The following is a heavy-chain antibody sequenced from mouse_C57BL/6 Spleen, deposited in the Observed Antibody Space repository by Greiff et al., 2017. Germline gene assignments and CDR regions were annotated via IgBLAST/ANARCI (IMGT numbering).Heavy chain of an antibody. D-gene: IGHD1-1*01. CDR3: ARHERPYDYSSSLAWCAY. V-gene: IGHV1-62-2*01. CDR1: GYTFTEYT. Sequence: VHLVESGAELVKPGASVKLSCKASGYTFTEYTIHWVKQRSGQGLEWIGWFYPGSGSIKYNEKFKDKDTLTADKSSSTVYMELSRLTSEDSAVLFCARHERPYDYSSSLAWCAYWGQGTLVTVSA. CDR2: FYPGSGSI. J-gene: IGHJ3*01.